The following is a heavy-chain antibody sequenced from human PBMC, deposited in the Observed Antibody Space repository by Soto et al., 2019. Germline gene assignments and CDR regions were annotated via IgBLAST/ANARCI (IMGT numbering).Heavy chain of an antibody. CDR3: TTKRLSYYDFWSGPPGPFYYYYYMDV. CDR2: IKSKTDGGTT. J-gene: IGHJ6*03. D-gene: IGHD3-3*01. Sequence: GGSLRLSCAASGFPFSNAWMSWVRQAPGKGLEWVGRIKSKTDGGTTDYAAPVKGRFTISRDDSKNTLYLQMNSLKTEDTAVYYCTTKRLSYYDFWSGPPGPFYYYYYMDVWGKGTTVTVSS. V-gene: IGHV3-15*01. CDR1: GFPFSNAW.